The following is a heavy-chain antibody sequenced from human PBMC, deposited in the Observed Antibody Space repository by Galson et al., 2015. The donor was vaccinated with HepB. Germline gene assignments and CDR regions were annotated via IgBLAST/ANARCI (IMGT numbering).Heavy chain of an antibody. D-gene: IGHD3-10*01. CDR1: GYTFTSYD. J-gene: IGHJ4*02. Sequence: SVKVSCKASGYTFTSYDINWVRQATGQGLEWMGWMNPNSGNTGYAQKFQGRVTMTRNTSISTAYMELSSLRSEDTAVYYCARVVTMVQGVIGYWGQGTLVTVSS. CDR3: ARVVTMVQGVIGY. V-gene: IGHV1-8*01. CDR2: MNPNSGNT.